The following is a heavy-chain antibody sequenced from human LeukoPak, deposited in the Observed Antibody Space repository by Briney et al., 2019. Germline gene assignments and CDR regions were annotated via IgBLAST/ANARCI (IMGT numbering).Heavy chain of an antibody. CDR3: ARASDYAMAFDI. D-gene: IGHD4-17*01. CDR2: ICSGGST. Sequence: GGSLRLSCAASGFTVSSNYMSWVRQAPGKGLEWVSVICSGGSTYYADSVKGRFTISRDNSKNTLYLQMNSLRAEDTAVYYCARASDYAMAFDIWGQGTMVTVSS. CDR1: GFTVSSNY. V-gene: IGHV3-53*01. J-gene: IGHJ3*02.